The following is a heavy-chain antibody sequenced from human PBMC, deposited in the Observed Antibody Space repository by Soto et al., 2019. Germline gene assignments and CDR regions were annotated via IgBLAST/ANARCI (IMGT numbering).Heavy chain of an antibody. CDR1: GGTFSSYA. CDR2: IIPIFGTA. CDR3: ARGSEGTAMDYFDY. V-gene: IGHV1-69*13. J-gene: IGHJ4*02. Sequence: GASVEVSCKASGGTFSSYAISWVRQAPGQGLEWMGGIIPIFGTANYAQKFQGRVTITADESTSTAYMELSSLRSEDTAVYYCARGSEGTAMDYFDYWGQGTLVTVSS. D-gene: IGHD5-18*01.